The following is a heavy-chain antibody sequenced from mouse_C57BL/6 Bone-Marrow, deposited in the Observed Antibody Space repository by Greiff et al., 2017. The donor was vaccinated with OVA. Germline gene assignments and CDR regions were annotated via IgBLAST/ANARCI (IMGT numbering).Heavy chain of an antibody. V-gene: IGHV1-15*01. D-gene: IGHD1-1*01. CDR1: GYTFTDYE. CDR2: IDPETGGT. CDR3: TRGDYYGSRGPYFDV. Sequence: VKLVESGAELVRPGASVTLSCKASGYTFTDYEMHWVKQTPVHGLEWIGAIDPETGGTAYNQKFKGKAILTADKSSSTAYMELRSLTSEDSAVYYCTRGDYYGSRGPYFDVWGTGTTVTVSS. J-gene: IGHJ1*03.